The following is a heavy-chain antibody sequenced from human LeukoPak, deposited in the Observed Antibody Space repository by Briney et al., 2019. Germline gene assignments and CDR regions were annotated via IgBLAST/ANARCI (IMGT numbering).Heavy chain of an antibody. Sequence: ASVKVSCKASGYTFTSYDINWVRQATGQGLEWMGWMNPNSGNTGYAQKFQGRVTMTRNTSISTAYMELSSLSSEDTAVYYCARGRAAAGTPFDYWGQGTLVTVSS. J-gene: IGHJ4*02. CDR3: ARGRAAAGTPFDY. V-gene: IGHV1-8*01. CDR2: MNPNSGNT. CDR1: GYTFTSYD. D-gene: IGHD6-13*01.